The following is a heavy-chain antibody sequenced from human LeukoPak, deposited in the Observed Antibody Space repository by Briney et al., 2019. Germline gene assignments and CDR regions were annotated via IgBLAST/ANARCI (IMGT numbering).Heavy chain of an antibody. Sequence: GGSLRLSCVASGLAFSSYSMHWVRQAPGKGLEWVGIISYDGSDEYYTDSVKGRFTISRDNSKNTVYLQMNSLRADDTAVYYCARDFTPEWFDIHWGQGTLVTVS. V-gene: IGHV3-30*04. J-gene: IGHJ4*02. D-gene: IGHD3-3*01. CDR1: GLAFSSYS. CDR3: ARDFTPEWFDIH. CDR2: ISYDGSDE.